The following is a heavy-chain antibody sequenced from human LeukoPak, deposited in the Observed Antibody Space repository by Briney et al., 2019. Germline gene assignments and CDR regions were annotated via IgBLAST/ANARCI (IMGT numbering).Heavy chain of an antibody. J-gene: IGHJ4*02. CDR3: ARVIVDYYDSSGYYSWDY. V-gene: IGHV4-39*07. Sequence: SETLSLTCTVSGGSISSYYWGWIRQPPGKGLEWIGSIYYSGSTYYNPSLKSRVTISVDTSKNQFSLKLSSVTAADTAVYYCARVIVDYYDSSGYYSWDYWGQGTLVTVSS. D-gene: IGHD3-22*01. CDR2: IYYSGST. CDR1: GGSISSYY.